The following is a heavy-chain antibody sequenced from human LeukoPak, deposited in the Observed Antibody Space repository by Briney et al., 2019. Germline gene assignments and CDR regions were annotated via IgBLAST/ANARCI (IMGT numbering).Heavy chain of an antibody. D-gene: IGHD3-22*01. V-gene: IGHV3-48*03. Sequence: GGSLRLSCAASGFTFSSYEMNWVRQAPGKGLEWVSYISSSCSTIYYADSVKGRFTISRDNAKNSLYLQMNSLRAEDTAVYYCASRPPYYDSSGYWNWGQGTLVTVSS. CDR2: ISSSCSTI. J-gene: IGHJ4*02. CDR3: ASRPPYYDSSGYWN. CDR1: GFTFSSYE.